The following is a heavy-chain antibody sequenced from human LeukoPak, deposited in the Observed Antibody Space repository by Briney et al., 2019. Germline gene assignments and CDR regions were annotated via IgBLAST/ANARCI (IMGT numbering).Heavy chain of an antibody. J-gene: IGHJ6*03. Sequence: SETLSLTCAVYGGSFSDYYWSWIRQPPGKGLEWIGEINHSGSTNYNPSLKSRVTISVDTSKNQFSLKLSSVTAADTAVYYCARGPLVYYYGSGSYYKNYYYYYMDVWGKGTTVTVSS. CDR3: ARGPLVYYYGSGSYYKNYYYYYMDV. D-gene: IGHD3-10*01. V-gene: IGHV4-34*01. CDR2: INHSGST. CDR1: GGSFSDYY.